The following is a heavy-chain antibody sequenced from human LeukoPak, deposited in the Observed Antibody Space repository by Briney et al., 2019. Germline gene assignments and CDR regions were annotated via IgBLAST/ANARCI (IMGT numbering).Heavy chain of an antibody. CDR2: IYYSGST. V-gene: IGHV4-59*01. CDR1: GGSISSYY. Sequence: PSETLSLACTVSGGSISSYYWSWIRQPPGKGLEWIGYIYYSGSTNYNPSLKSRVTISVDTSKNQFSLKLSSVTAADTAVYYCAGESPFAFDYWGQGTLVTVSS. J-gene: IGHJ4*02. CDR3: AGESPFAFDY.